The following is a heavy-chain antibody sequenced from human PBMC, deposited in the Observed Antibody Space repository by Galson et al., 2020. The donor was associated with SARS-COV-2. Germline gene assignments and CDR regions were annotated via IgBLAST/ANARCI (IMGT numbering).Heavy chain of an antibody. J-gene: IGHJ3*02. V-gene: IGHV3-21*05. CDR1: GFSFNTNS. D-gene: IGHD2-8*02. CDR3: ASGGYTTGWGAFDI. CDR2: LSTRSNYI. Sequence: KIGESLKISCADPGFSFNTNSVKWVSQAPGKGLEWVSYLSTRSNYIYYADSVKGRFTISRDNAKNSLLLQMNSLRVEDTAVYYCASGGYTTGWGAFDIWCQGTKVTVSS.